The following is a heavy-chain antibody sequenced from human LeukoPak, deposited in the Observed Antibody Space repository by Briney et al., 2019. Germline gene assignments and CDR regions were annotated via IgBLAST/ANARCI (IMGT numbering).Heavy chain of an antibody. Sequence: GGSLRLSCAASGFTFNSYAMSWVRQAPGKGLEWVSALSAAGGSTHYADSVRGRFTISRDNSQNTMYLQMNSLRAEDTAVYYCAEDKHTYYYGSGSYYYGMDVWGKGTTVTVSS. D-gene: IGHD3-10*01. V-gene: IGHV3-23*01. CDR2: LSAAGGST. CDR1: GFTFNSYA. J-gene: IGHJ6*04. CDR3: AEDKHTYYYGSGSYYYGMDV.